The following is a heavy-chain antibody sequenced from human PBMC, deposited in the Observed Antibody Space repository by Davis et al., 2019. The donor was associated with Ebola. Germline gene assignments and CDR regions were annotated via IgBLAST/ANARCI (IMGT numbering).Heavy chain of an antibody. CDR3: ARVELGLSSRMDV. CDR1: GDSVSSHSAA. D-gene: IGHD3-16*02. J-gene: IGHJ6*02. CDR2: TYYRSKWYN. V-gene: IGHV6-1*01. Sequence: SQTLSLTCAISGDSVSSHSAAWHWIRQSPSRGLEWLGRTYYRSKWYNDYAVSVKSRITINPDTSKNQFSLQLNSVTPEDTAVYYCARVELGLSSRMDVWGQGTTVTVSS.